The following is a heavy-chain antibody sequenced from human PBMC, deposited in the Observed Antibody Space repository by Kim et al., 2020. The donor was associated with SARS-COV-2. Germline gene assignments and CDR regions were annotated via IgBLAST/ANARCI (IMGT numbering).Heavy chain of an antibody. D-gene: IGHD6-19*01. Sequence: SETLSLTCAVYGGSFSGYYWSWIRQPPGKGLEWIGEINHSGSTNYNPSLKSRVTISVDTSKNQFSLKLSSVTAAATPVYYCARGTRQWLVRGPYYYYMDV. CDR3: ARGTRQWLVRGPYYYYMDV. V-gene: IGHV4-34*01. CDR1: GGSFSGYY. CDR2: INHSGST. J-gene: IGHJ6*03.